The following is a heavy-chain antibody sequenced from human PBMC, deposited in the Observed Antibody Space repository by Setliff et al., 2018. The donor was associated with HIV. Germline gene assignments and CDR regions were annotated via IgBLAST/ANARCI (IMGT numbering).Heavy chain of an antibody. CDR1: GGSMSSYY. V-gene: IGHV4-4*07. Sequence: SETLSLTCTVSGGSMSSYYWSWIRQPAGKGLEWIGHIYTSGSTNYNPSVKSRVTMSVDTSKNQFSLKLSSVTAADTAVYYCVRASDLNYYGMDVWGQGTKVTVSS. CDR3: VRASDLNYYGMDV. J-gene: IGHJ6*02. CDR2: IYTSGST.